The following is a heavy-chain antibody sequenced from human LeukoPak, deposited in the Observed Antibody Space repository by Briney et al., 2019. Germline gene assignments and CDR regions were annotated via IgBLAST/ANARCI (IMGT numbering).Heavy chain of an antibody. V-gene: IGHV3-53*01. CDR1: GFTVSSNY. Sequence: GGSLRLSCAASGFTVSSNYMSWVRQAPGKGLEWVSVIHTGGSTYYADSVKGRFTISRDTSNNTLYLQMNSLRADDTAVYYCASQNYGGHPYDYWGQGTLVTVSS. CDR3: ASQNYGGHPYDY. J-gene: IGHJ4*02. D-gene: IGHD4-23*01. CDR2: IHTGGST.